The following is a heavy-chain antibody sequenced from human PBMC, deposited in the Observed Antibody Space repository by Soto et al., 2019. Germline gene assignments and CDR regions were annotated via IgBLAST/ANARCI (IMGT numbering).Heavy chain of an antibody. CDR3: ARLPQRYSYGYES. V-gene: IGHV4-39*01. CDR1: GGSISSSSYY. CDR2: IYYSGST. J-gene: IGHJ4*02. D-gene: IGHD5-18*01. Sequence: SETLSLTCTVSGGSISSSSYYWGWIRQPPGKGLEWIGSIYYSGSTYYNPSLKSRVTISVDTSKNQFSLKLSSVTAADTAVYYCARLPQRYSYGYESWGQGTLVTVSS.